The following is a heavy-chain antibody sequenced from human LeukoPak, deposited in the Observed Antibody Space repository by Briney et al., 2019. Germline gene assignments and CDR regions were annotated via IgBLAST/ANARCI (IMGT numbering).Heavy chain of an antibody. CDR3: ASGLPPGIIDY. CDR2: ISSSGRYT. D-gene: IGHD1-14*01. J-gene: IGHJ4*02. Sequence: GGSLRLSCAASGFTFSSYALHWVRQAPGEGLEYVSAISSSGRYTYYGNSVKGRFTISRDDSKNTLYLQMNSLRAEDTAVYYCASGLPPGIIDYWGQGTLVTVSS. V-gene: IGHV3-64*01. CDR1: GFTFSSYA.